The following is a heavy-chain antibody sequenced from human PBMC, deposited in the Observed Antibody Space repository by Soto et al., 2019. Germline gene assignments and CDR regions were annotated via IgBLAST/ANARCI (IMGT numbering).Heavy chain of an antibody. V-gene: IGHV3-30-3*01. CDR2: ISYDGSNK. D-gene: IGHD5-18*01. CDR1: GFTFSSYA. J-gene: IGHJ4*02. CDR3: ARDRPEVTLDY. Sequence: QVQLVESGGGVVQPGRSLRLSCAASGFTFSSYAMHWVRQAPGKGLEWVAVISYDGSNKYYADSVKGRFTISRDNSKNTLYLQMNSLSSEDTAVYYCARDRPEVTLDYWGQGTLVTVSS.